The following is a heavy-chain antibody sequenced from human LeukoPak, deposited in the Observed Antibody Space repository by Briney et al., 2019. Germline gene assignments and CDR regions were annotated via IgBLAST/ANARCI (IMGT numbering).Heavy chain of an antibody. D-gene: IGHD2-2*01. CDR1: GFTFSNYW. CDR2: IKQDGSEK. Sequence: GGSLRLSCAASGFTFSNYWMSWVRQAPGKGLEWVANIKQDGSEKYYVDSVKGRFTISRDNAKNSLFLQMNSLRAEDTTVYCCAREGGVPAARDYYYGMDVWGHGTTVTVSS. V-gene: IGHV3-7*04. CDR3: AREGGVPAARDYYYGMDV. J-gene: IGHJ6*02.